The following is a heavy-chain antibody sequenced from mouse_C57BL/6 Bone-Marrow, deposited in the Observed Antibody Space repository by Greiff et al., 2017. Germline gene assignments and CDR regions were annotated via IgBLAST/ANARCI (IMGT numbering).Heavy chain of an antibody. CDR3: ARWVYGNYNYAMDY. D-gene: IGHD2-1*01. V-gene: IGHV3-6*01. CDR1: GYSITSGYY. J-gene: IGHJ4*01. Sequence: EVQLVESGPGLVKPSQSLSLTCSVTGYSITSGYYWNWIRQFPGNKLEWMGYISYDGSNNYNPSLKNRISITRDTSKNQFFLKLNSVTTEDTATYYCARWVYGNYNYAMDYWGQGTSVTVSS. CDR2: ISYDGSN.